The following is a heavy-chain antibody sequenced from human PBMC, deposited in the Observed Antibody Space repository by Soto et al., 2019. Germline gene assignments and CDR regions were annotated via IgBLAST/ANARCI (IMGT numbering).Heavy chain of an antibody. CDR3: ARDARVRSTGTTEIDAVLHHYYYYSTDV. CDR2: ISAYNGNT. J-gene: IGHJ6*01. Sequence: SVSRYRKTSGATIPSHGSSWVRQAPVQRLEWMGWISAYNGNTNYAQKLQGRVTMTTDTSTCTAYMELRSLRSDDTAVYYCARDARVRSTGTTEIDAVLHHYYYYSTDV. D-gene: IGHD4-17*01. CDR1: GATIPSHG. V-gene: IGHV1-18*01.